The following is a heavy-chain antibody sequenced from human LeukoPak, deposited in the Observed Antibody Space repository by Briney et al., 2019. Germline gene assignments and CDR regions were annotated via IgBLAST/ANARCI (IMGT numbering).Heavy chain of an antibody. CDR3: ARGLYYDFWSGFAY. CDR1: GFTFSSYA. D-gene: IGHD3-3*01. V-gene: IGHV3-30-3*01. CDR2: ISYGGSNK. Sequence: GRSLRLSCAASGFTFSSYAMHWVRQAPGKGLEWVAVISYGGSNKYYADSVKGRFTISRDNSKNTLYLQMNSLRAEDTAVYYCARGLYYDFWSGFAYWGQGTLVTVSS. J-gene: IGHJ4*02.